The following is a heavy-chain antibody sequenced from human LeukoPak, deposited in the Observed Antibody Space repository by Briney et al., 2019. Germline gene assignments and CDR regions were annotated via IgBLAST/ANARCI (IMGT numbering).Heavy chain of an antibody. CDR2: FDPEDGET. V-gene: IGHV1-24*01. Sequence: ASVKVSCKVSGYTLTELSMHWVRQAPGKGLEWMGGFDPEDGETIYAQKFQGRVTITADESTSTAYMELSSLRSEDTAVYYCASRIAGGYNYPFDYWGQGTLVTVSS. J-gene: IGHJ4*02. D-gene: IGHD5-24*01. CDR1: GYTLTELS. CDR3: ASRIAGGYNYPFDY.